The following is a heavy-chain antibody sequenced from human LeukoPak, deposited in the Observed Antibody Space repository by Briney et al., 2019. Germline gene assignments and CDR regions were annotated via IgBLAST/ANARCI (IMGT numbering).Heavy chain of an antibody. CDR1: GFTFNNYW. V-gene: IGHV3-7*01. J-gene: IGHJ6*03. CDR3: ARDRVTTSSWPRVEYYYMDA. CDR2: IKQDGSEK. D-gene: IGHD4-11*01. Sequence: GGSLRLSCAASGFTFNNYWMNWVRQAPGKGLEWVANIKQDGSEKYYVDSVKGRFTISRDNARNSLYLQMNSLRAEDTAVYYCARDRVTTSSWPRVEYYYMDAWGKGTTVTISS.